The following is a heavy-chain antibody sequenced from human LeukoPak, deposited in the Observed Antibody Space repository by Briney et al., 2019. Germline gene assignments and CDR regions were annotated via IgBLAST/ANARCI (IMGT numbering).Heavy chain of an antibody. D-gene: IGHD6-13*01. CDR1: GFAFSTYG. V-gene: IGHV3-23*01. Sequence: GGSLTLSCAVSGFAFSTYGLSWVRQAPGKGLDWVSSISASGAATYYADSVKGRLTISRDNSKNTLYLRMNSLRAEDTAVYYCAKDPGIAAAGGYYFDYWGQGTLVTVSS. CDR2: ISASGAAT. CDR3: AKDPGIAAAGGYYFDY. J-gene: IGHJ4*02.